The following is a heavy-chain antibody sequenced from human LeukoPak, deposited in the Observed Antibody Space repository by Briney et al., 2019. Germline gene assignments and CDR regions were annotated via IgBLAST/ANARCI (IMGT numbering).Heavy chain of an antibody. V-gene: IGHV3-7*05. D-gene: IGHD6-19*01. Sequence: TGGSLRLSCAASGFTFSGYLMTWVRQAPGKGLEWVANIKQAGSEKYYVDSVKGRFTISRDNDKNSLFLQMNSLRAEDTAVYFCARSPGSGWAPLDFWGQGTLVTVSS. CDR2: IKQAGSEK. CDR1: GFTFSGYL. J-gene: IGHJ4*02. CDR3: ARSPGSGWAPLDF.